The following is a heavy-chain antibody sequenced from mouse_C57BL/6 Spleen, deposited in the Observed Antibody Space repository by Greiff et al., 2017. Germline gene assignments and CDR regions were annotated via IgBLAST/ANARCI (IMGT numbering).Heavy chain of an antibody. CDR1: GYTFTSYW. Sequence: QVQLQQPGAELVRPGSSVKLSCKASGYTFTSYWMDWVKQRPGQGLEWIGNIYPSDSATHYNQKFKAKSTLTVDKSSSTAYMQLSSLTSEDSAVYYCAREGYDYDGAWFAYWGQGTLVTVSA. CDR3: AREGYDYDGAWFAY. V-gene: IGHV1-61*01. CDR2: IYPSDSAT. J-gene: IGHJ3*01. D-gene: IGHD2-4*01.